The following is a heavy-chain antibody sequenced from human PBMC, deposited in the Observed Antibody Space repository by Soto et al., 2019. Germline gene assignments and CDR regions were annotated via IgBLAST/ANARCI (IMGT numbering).Heavy chain of an antibody. Sequence: SETLSLTCSVSGAALNSGNYYWSWIRQVPGKGLEWIGHIYVTGAVDYNPSLRDRTTISQDTSERQFSLNLRLVTAADTAVYYCARLRIATNNYKWFDPWGQGTLVTVSS. D-gene: IGHD2-21*01. CDR1: GAALNSGNYY. J-gene: IGHJ5*02. CDR3: ARLRIATNNYKWFDP. CDR2: IYVTGAV. V-gene: IGHV4-31*03.